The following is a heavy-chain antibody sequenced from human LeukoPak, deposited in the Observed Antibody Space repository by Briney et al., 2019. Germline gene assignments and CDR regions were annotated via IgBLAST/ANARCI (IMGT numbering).Heavy chain of an antibody. Sequence: GGSLRLSCAASGFSFDDLGMTWARQVPGKGLEWVAGINWNGASTGYADSVRGRFTISRDNAKNSLYLQMNSLRAEDTALYYCARAVCPTIKFCDSSYFMDVWGKGTTVNVS. CDR1: GFSFDDLG. CDR2: INWNGAST. CDR3: ARAVCPTIKFCDSSYFMDV. V-gene: IGHV3-20*04. J-gene: IGHJ6*03. D-gene: IGHD6-6*01.